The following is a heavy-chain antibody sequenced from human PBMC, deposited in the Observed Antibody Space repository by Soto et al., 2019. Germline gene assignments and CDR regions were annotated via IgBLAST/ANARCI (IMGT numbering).Heavy chain of an antibody. J-gene: IGHJ6*02. CDR1: GGTFSSYA. D-gene: IGHD2-2*01. CDR3: ARWYCRSTRCYQDYYYGMDV. Sequence: SVKVSCKASGGTFSSYAISWVRQAPGQGLEWMGGIIPIFGTANYAQKFQGRVTITADESTSTAYMELSSLRSEDTAVYYCARWYCRSTRCYQDYYYGMDVWGQGTTVTVS. CDR2: IIPIFGTA. V-gene: IGHV1-69*13.